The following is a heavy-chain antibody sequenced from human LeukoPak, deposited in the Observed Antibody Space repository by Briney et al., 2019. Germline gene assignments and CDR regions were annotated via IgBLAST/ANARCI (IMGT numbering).Heavy chain of an antibody. CDR3: ARVGMITFGGVIEKYNWFDP. Sequence: TSETLSLTCTVPGGSISSYYWSWIRQPPGKGLEWIGYIYYSGSTNYNPSLKSRVTISVDTSKNQFSLKLSSVTAADTAVYYCARVGMITFGGVIEKYNWFDPWGQGTLVTVSS. J-gene: IGHJ5*02. CDR1: GGSISSYY. D-gene: IGHD3-16*02. CDR2: IYYSGST. V-gene: IGHV4-59*01.